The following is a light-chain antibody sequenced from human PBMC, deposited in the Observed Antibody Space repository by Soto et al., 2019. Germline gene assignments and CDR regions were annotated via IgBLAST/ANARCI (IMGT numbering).Light chain of an antibody. CDR1: QSVNIN. V-gene: IGKV3D-15*01. CDR2: GAS. CDR3: QQYKDWPPLT. J-gene: IGKJ4*01. Sequence: EMAMTQSPVTLSASPGERVTLSCRASQSVNINLAWYQQRPGQAPRVLIYGASNRASGIPDRFSGSGSGTDFTLTISSLEPDDFALYYCQQYKDWPPLTFGGGTRVEIK.